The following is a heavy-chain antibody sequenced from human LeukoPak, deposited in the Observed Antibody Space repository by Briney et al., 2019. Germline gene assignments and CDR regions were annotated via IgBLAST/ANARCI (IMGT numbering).Heavy chain of an antibody. CDR2: ISSSSGTI. D-gene: IGHD3-16*01. Sequence: GGSLGLSCAASGFIFSTYDMNWVRQAPGKGLEWVSYISSSSGTIYYADSVKGRFTISRDNAKNSLYLQMNSLRDEDTAVYYFPGGGSYFNYGAQEPLVTVSS. J-gene: IGHJ4*02. CDR3: PGGGSYFNY. CDR1: GFIFSTYD. V-gene: IGHV3-48*02.